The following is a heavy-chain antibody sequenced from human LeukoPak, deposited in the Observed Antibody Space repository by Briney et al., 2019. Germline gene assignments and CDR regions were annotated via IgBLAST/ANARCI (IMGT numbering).Heavy chain of an antibody. CDR1: GGSSSSYY. D-gene: IGHD5-12*01. V-gene: IGHV4-59*08. CDR3: ARGRLIVAPGVYYFEY. J-gene: IGHJ4*02. Sequence: SEPLSLTCTVSGGSSSSYYWSWIRQPPGKGLEWIGYIYYRGGTNYNPSLESRVTISGDTSKNEFSLKLTSVTAADTAVYYCARGRLIVAPGVYYFEYWGQGTLVTVSS. CDR2: IYYRGGT.